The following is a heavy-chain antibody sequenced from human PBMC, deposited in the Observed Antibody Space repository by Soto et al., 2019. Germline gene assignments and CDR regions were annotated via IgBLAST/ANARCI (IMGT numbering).Heavy chain of an antibody. CDR1: GFTFSSYG. V-gene: IGHV3-33*01. Sequence: PGGSLRLSCAASGFTFSSYGMHWVRQAPGKGLEWVAVIWYDGSNKYYADSVKGRFTISRDNSKNTLYLQMNSLRAEDTAVYYCARAWYYDFWSGYSPTASYGMDVWGQGTTVTVSS. CDR3: ARAWYYDFWSGYSPTASYGMDV. CDR2: IWYDGSNK. J-gene: IGHJ6*02. D-gene: IGHD3-3*01.